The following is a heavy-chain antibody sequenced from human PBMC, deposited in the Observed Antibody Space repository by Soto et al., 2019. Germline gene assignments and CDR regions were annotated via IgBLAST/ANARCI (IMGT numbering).Heavy chain of an antibody. CDR1: GYTFTSYG. CDR3: ARDRGYCSSTSCWGMDV. Sequence: QVQLVQSGAEVKKPGASVKVSCKASGYTFTSYGISWVRQAPGQGLEWMGWISAYNGNTNYAQKLQGRVTMTTDTSRSTAYLELRSLRSDDTAGYYCARDRGYCSSTSCWGMDVWGQGTTVTVPS. D-gene: IGHD2-2*01. J-gene: IGHJ6*02. CDR2: ISAYNGNT. V-gene: IGHV1-18*01.